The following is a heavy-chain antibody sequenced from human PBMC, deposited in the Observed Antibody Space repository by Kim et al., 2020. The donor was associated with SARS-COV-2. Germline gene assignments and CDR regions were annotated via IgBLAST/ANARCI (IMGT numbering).Heavy chain of an antibody. CDR3: ARDFDSSGYYYGFGA. D-gene: IGHD3-22*01. J-gene: IGHJ5*02. V-gene: IGHV3-7*03. Sequence: DSVKGRFTISRDNAKNSLYLQMNSLRAEDTAVYYCARDFDSSGYYYGFGAWGQGTLVTVSS.